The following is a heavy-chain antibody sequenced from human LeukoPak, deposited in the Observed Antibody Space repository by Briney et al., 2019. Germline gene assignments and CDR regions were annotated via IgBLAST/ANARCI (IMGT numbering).Heavy chain of an antibody. D-gene: IGHD6-13*01. CDR3: AKGVAAAALTFYGMDV. V-gene: IGHV3-30*02. CDR1: GFTFSTRG. J-gene: IGHJ6*02. CDR2: IRYDGSNK. Sequence: GGSLRLSCAASGFTFSTRGMHWVRQAPGKGLEWVAFIRYDGSNKYYADSVKGRFTISRDTSKNTLYLQMNSLRAEDTAVYYCAKGVAAAALTFYGMDVWGQGTTVTVSS.